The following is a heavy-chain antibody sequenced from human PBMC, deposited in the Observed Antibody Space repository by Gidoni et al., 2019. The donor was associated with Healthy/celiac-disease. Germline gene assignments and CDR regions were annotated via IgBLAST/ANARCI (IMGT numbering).Heavy chain of an antibody. Sequence: QVQLVESGGGVVQPGRSLRLSCAASGFTFSSYAIHWVRQAPGKGLEWVAVISYDGSNKYYADSVKGRFTISRDNSKNTLYLQMNSLRAEDTAVYYCARGAFYGSYFDYWGQGTLVTVSS. CDR1: GFTFSSYA. V-gene: IGHV3-30-3*01. J-gene: IGHJ4*02. CDR3: ARGAFYGSYFDY. D-gene: IGHD1-26*01. CDR2: ISYDGSNK.